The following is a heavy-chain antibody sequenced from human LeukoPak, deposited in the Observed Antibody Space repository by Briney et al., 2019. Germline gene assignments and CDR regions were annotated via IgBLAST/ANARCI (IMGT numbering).Heavy chain of an antibody. V-gene: IGHV1-18*01. CDR1: GYTFTSYG. Sequence: ASVKVSCKASGYTFTSYGISWVRQAPGQGLEWMGWISAYNGNTNYAQKLQGRVTMTTDTSTSTAYMELRSLRSDDTAVYYCERAQDSSGWYRPGSDYWGQGTLVTVSS. D-gene: IGHD6-19*01. CDR2: ISAYNGNT. CDR3: ERAQDSSGWYRPGSDY. J-gene: IGHJ4*02.